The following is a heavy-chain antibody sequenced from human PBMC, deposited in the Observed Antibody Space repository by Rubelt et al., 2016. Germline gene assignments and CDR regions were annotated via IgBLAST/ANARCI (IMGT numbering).Heavy chain of an antibody. CDR2: INPNSGGT. Sequence: QVQLVQSGAEVKKPGASVKVSCKASGYTFTGYYMHWVRQAPGQGLEWMGWINPNSGGTNYAQKFQGGVTMTRDTSTSAAYRERSRLRSDDTAVYYCARGSWFRGAFDIWGQGTMVTVSS. CDR1: GYTFTGYY. CDR3: ARGSWFRGAFDI. J-gene: IGHJ3*02. V-gene: IGHV1-2*02. D-gene: IGHD6-13*01.